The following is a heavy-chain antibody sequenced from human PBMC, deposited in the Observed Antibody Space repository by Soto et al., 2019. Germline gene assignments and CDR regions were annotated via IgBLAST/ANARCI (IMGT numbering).Heavy chain of an antibody. J-gene: IGHJ4*02. D-gene: IGHD4-17*01. CDR1: GFTLRTNG. Sequence: EVQLSESGGGLVQPGGSLRLSCAATGFTLRTNGMSWVRQAPGKGLEWVSSFSGSGDDTWYAASLKGRFTISRDNSKNTLYLQMNSLRAEDTPLYYCAGHGGYSYLGQGTLVTVSS. CDR3: AGHGGYSY. V-gene: IGHV3-23*01. CDR2: FSGSGDDT.